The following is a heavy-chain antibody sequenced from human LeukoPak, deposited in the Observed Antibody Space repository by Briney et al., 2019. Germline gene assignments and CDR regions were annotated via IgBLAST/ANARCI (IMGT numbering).Heavy chain of an antibody. CDR1: GFSVNDNY. J-gene: IGHJ4*02. V-gene: IGHV3-53*01. CDR2: MFPDGRT. Sequence: GGSLRLPCAVSGFSVNDNYMSRVRQAPGKGLQWVSVMFPDGRTYYADSVKGRFTISRDLARNTLLLQMHSLRADDTAVHYCARTNPVYGDYDYWGQGTLVTVSS. D-gene: IGHD4-17*01. CDR3: ARTNPVYGDYDY.